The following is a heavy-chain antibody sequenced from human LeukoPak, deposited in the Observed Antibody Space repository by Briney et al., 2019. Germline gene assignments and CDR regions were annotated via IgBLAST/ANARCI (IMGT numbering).Heavy chain of an antibody. Sequence: GASVKVSCKASGYTFTSYGISWVRQAPGQGLEWVGWISAYNGNTNYAQKLQGRVTMTTDTSTSTAYMELSSLRSEDTAVYYCARDQSGGYLTGYYSWFDPWGQGTLVTVSS. J-gene: IGHJ5*02. D-gene: IGHD3-9*01. CDR1: GYTFTSYG. V-gene: IGHV1-18*01. CDR2: ISAYNGNT. CDR3: ARDQSGGYLTGYYSWFDP.